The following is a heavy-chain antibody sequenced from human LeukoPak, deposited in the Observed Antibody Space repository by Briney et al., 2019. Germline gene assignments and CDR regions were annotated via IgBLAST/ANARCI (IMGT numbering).Heavy chain of an antibody. V-gene: IGHV1-2*06. CDR3: ARLGIAAAGAFRDY. Sequence: ASVKVSCKASGYTFTGYGISWVRQAPGQGLEWMGRINPNSGGTNYAQKFQGRVTMTRDTSISTAYMELSRLRSDDTAVYYCARLGIAAAGAFRDYWGQGTLVTVSS. CDR1: GYTFTGYG. J-gene: IGHJ4*02. D-gene: IGHD6-13*01. CDR2: INPNSGGT.